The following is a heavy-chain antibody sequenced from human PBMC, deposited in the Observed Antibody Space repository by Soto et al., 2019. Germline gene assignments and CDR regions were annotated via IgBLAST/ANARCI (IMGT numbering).Heavy chain of an antibody. CDR1: PSSISSNY. D-gene: IGHD6-13*01. CDR3: ARVITDQLVRVGEAFDI. J-gene: IGHJ3*02. Sequence: SQTRSLPGIVSPSSISSNYCSWIRHPTLKGLEWSGYIYHSGSTYYNPSLKSRVTISVDTSKTQFSLNLRSVTAADTAVYYCARVITDQLVRVGEAFDIWGQGTMVTVSS. CDR2: IYHSGST. V-gene: IGHV4-59*06.